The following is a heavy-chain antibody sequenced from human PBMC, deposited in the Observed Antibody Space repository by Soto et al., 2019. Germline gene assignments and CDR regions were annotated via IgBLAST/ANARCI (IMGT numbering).Heavy chain of an antibody. CDR3: ARLHGYSISSSCHGHYAMDV. D-gene: IGHD2-2*01. Sequence: SEILSLTCPVSRDSVSSSTYKWDWIRQPPGKGLEWIGSIYYSGSTYYNPSLNSRVTVSVDTSKNQFSLKVTSVTAADTAVYYCARLHGYSISSSCHGHYAMDVWGPGTTVTVS. CDR2: IYYSGST. V-gene: IGHV4-39*01. J-gene: IGHJ6*02. CDR1: RDSVSSSTYK.